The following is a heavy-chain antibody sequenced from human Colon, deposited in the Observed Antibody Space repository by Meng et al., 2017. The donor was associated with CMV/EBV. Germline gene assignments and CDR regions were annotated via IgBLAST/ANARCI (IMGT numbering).Heavy chain of an antibody. J-gene: IGHJ4*02. CDR3: AHGGSGYDFGAGGFDY. CDR1: FSPSTIGLS. D-gene: IGHD5-12*01. Sequence: FSPSTIGLSVGWIRQPPGEALEWLALVYWNDDKRYRPSLKSRLTITKDTSKNQVVLRVTNMDPVDSGTYYCAHGGSGYDFGAGGFDYWGQGALVTVSS. V-gene: IGHV2-5*01. CDR2: VYWNDDK.